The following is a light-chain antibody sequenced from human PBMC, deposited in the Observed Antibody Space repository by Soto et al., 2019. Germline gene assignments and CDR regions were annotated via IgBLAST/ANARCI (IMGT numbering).Light chain of an antibody. CDR2: KAS. V-gene: IGKV1-5*03. J-gene: IGKJ1*01. Sequence: IQMTQSPSTLSASVGDRVSITCRASQTISTWLAWYQQKPGRAPKLLIYKASSLESGVPSRFSGSGYGTEFTLTISSLQPDDFATYYCQQYNSYWTFGQGTKVDIK. CDR3: QQYNSYWT. CDR1: QTISTW.